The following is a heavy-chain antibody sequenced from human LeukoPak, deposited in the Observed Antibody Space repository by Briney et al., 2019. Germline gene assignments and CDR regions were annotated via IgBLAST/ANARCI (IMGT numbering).Heavy chain of an antibody. CDR1: GGTFSSYA. V-gene: IGHV1-69*05. J-gene: IGHJ5*02. D-gene: IGHD6-13*01. Sequence: ASVKVSCKASGGTFSSYAISWVRQAPGRGLEWMGGIIPIFGTANYAQKFQGRVTITTDESTSTAYMELSSLRSEDTAVYYCARDPTRPGIAAAGKGYNWFDPWGQGTLVTVSS. CDR3: ARDPTRPGIAAAGKGYNWFDP. CDR2: IIPIFGTA.